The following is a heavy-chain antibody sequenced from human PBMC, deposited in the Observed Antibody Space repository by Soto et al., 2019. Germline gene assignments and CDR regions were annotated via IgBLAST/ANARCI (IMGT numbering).Heavy chain of an antibody. CDR2: ISSSGTYI. J-gene: IGHJ4*02. CDR3: ARVRMYYSSSQAAYYLDY. CDR1: GFTFSDYA. D-gene: IGHD6-13*01. V-gene: IGHV3-21*01. Sequence: GGSLRLSCAASGFTFSDYAMNWVRQSPGKGLEWVSSISSSGTYIYYADSLKGRFTISRDNAKNSVDLQMNSLRADDTAVYYCARVRMYYSSSQAAYYLDYWGQGVLVTVSS.